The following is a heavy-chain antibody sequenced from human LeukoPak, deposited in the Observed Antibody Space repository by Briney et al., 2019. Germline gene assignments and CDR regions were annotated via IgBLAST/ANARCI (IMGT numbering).Heavy chain of an antibody. CDR1: GGSISSYY. Sequence: PSETLSLTCTVSGGSISSYYWSWIRQPAGKGLEWIGRIYTSGSTNYNPSLKSRVTMSVDTSKNQFSLKLSSVTAADTAIYYCARLVVPAAITPLRPRILQLDNWGQGTLVTASS. D-gene: IGHD2-2*02. V-gene: IGHV4-4*07. CDR3: ARLVVPAAITPLRPRILQLDN. J-gene: IGHJ4*02. CDR2: IYTSGST.